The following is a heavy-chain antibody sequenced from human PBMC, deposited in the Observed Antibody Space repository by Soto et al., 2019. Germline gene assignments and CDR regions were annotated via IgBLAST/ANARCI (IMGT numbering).Heavy chain of an antibody. CDR1: GFTFSSYG. V-gene: IGHV3-30*18. Sequence: PGGSLRLSCAASGFTFSSYGMHWVRQAPGKGLEWVAVISYDGSNKYYEDSVKGRFTISRDNSKNTLYLQMNSLRAEDTAIYYCAKDKYYYHFWGQGTLVTVSS. CDR2: ISYDGSNK. D-gene: IGHD3-10*01. CDR3: AKDKYYYHF. J-gene: IGHJ4*02.